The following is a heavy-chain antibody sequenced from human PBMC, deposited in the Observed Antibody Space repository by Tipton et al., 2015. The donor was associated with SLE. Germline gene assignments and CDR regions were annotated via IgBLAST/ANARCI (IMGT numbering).Heavy chain of an antibody. Sequence: GLVKPSDTLSLSCTVSGGSISSYYWSWIRQPPGKGLEWIGYIYYSGSTNYNPSLKSRVTISVDTSKNQFSLKLSSVTAADTAVYYCARSPRGGGYYPYYFDYWGQGTLVTVSS. V-gene: IGHV4-59*01. J-gene: IGHJ4*02. D-gene: IGHD3-3*01. CDR2: IYYSGST. CDR3: ARSPRGGGYYPYYFDY. CDR1: GGSISSYY.